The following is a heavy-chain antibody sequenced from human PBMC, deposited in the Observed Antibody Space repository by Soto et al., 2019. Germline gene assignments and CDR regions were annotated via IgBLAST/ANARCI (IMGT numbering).Heavy chain of an antibody. CDR3: ARDNLAFQGAFDL. V-gene: IGHV3-21*01. Sequence: GGSLRLSCAASGFVFSDFQFNWVRQAPGGGLEWLSSITRTSAFTEYAESIEGRFTISRDNPNKLLFLHMDNLRPEDTAVYYCARDNLAFQGAFDLWGQGTLVTVSS. CDR1: GFVFSDFQ. CDR2: ITRTSAFT. D-gene: IGHD3-16*01. J-gene: IGHJ4*02.